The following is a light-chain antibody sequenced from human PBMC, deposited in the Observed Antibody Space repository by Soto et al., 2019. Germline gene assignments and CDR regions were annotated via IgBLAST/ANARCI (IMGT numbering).Light chain of an antibody. CDR2: WPS. V-gene: IGKV4-1*01. J-gene: IGKJ2*01. CDR3: QHYYSIPYT. Sequence: VLTQSPDSLAVSLGESATITRKSSQSLLYTSNNKNYLAWYQQKPGQPPKLLIYWPSTRESGVPDRFSGSGSGTDFTLTISTVQPEDVAVYYCQHYYSIPYTFGQGTKLEIK. CDR1: QSLLYTSNNKNY.